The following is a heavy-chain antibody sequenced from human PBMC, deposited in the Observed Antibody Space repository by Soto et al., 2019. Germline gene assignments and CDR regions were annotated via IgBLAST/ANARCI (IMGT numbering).Heavy chain of an antibody. J-gene: IGHJ6*02. D-gene: IGHD2-8*01. CDR2: IYSGGTT. CDR1: GFTFDNYG. Sequence: PGGSLRLSCAASGFTFDNYGIHWVRQAPGKGLEWVSVIYSGGTTYYADSVKGRFTISRDNSKNVLYLHMNSLRAEDTAVYYCARDKGMLADYYYGMDVWGQGTTVTVSS. CDR3: ARDKGMLADYYYGMDV. V-gene: IGHV3-53*01.